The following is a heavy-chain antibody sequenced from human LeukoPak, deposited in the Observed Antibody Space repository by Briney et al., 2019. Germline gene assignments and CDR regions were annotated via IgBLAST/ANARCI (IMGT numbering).Heavy chain of an antibody. J-gene: IGHJ4*02. CDR3: ARDGTIAAAGAHFDY. D-gene: IGHD6-13*01. Sequence: SVKVSCKASGGTFSSYAISGVRQAPGQGLEWMGGIIPIFGTANYAQKLQGRVTITADESTSTAYMELSSLRSEDTAVYYCARDGTIAAAGAHFDYWGQGTLVTVSS. CDR1: GGTFSSYA. CDR2: IIPIFGTA. V-gene: IGHV1-69*13.